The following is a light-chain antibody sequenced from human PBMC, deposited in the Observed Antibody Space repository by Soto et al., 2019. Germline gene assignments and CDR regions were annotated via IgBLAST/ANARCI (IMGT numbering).Light chain of an antibody. V-gene: IGKV3-11*01. CDR2: DAS. CDR3: QQRNKWPPVT. CDR1: QSVGGSS. Sequence: EIVMTQSPATLSVSPGERATVSCRASQSVGGSSLAWYQHKPGQAPRLLIYDASNRATGVPTRFSGSGSGTDFTLTIGSLEPEDFAVYYCQQRNKWPPVTFGGGTKVDIK. J-gene: IGKJ4*01.